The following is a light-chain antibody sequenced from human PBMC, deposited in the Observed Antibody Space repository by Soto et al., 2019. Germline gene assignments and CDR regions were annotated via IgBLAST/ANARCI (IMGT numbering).Light chain of an antibody. V-gene: IGKV3-15*01. Sequence: EIVKTQSPATLSVSPGERVTLSCRASQSVRSNLAWYQQKPGQAPRLLIYGASTRATGLPARFSGSGSGTEFTLTISSLQADDFATYYCQQYHTDWTFGQGTKVDI. CDR1: QSVRSN. CDR3: QQYHTDWT. CDR2: GAS. J-gene: IGKJ1*01.